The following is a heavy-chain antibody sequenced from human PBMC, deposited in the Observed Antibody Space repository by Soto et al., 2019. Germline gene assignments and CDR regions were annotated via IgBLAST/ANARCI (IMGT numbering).Heavy chain of an antibody. V-gene: IGHV3-30-3*01. CDR2: ISYDGNNK. J-gene: IGHJ4*02. D-gene: IGHD1-26*01. CDR3: ARAGEGSGGTYGGGDFDY. CDR1: GLTFSSYA. Sequence: QVQLVESGGGVVQPGRSLRLSCEASGLTFSSYAMNWVRQAPGKGLEWVAVISYDGNNKDYADSVKGRFTISRDNSKNTLSLQMNSRRAEDTAVYFCARAGEGSGGTYGGGDFDYWGQGTLVTVSS.